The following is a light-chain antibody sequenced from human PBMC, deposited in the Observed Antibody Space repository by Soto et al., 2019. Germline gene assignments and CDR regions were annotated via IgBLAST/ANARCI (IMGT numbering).Light chain of an antibody. V-gene: IGKV3-20*01. J-gene: IGKJ1*01. CDR2: GAS. Sequence: EVVLTQSPGTLSLSPGERATLSCRASQSVGSTYLAWYQRKPGQAPRLLIYGASTRATGIPARFSGSGSGTDFTLTVSRLEPEDFAVYYCQQYKTFGQGTKVDIK. CDR1: QSVGSTY. CDR3: QQYKT.